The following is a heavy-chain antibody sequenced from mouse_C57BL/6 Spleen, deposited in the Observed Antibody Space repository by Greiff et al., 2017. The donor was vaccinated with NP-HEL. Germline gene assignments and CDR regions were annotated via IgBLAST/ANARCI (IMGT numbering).Heavy chain of an antibody. CDR2: IYPGDGDT. CDR1: GYAFSSSW. J-gene: IGHJ1*03. V-gene: IGHV1-82*01. Sequence: VQLKESGPELVKPGASVKISCKASGYAFSSSWMNWVKQRPGKGLEWIGRIYPGDGDTNYNGKFKGKATLTADKSSSTAYMQLSSLTSEDSAVYFCARDDYDWYFDVWGTGTTVTVSS. CDR3: ARDDYDWYFDV. D-gene: IGHD2-4*01.